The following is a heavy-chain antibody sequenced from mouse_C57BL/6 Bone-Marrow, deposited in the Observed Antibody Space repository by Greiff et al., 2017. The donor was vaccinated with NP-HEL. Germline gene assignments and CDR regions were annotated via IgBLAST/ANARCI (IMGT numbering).Heavy chain of an antibody. CDR3: ARHSHYYSNPPWVAY. CDR1: GFTFSSYG. J-gene: IGHJ3*01. V-gene: IGHV5-6*01. CDR2: ISSGGSYT. D-gene: IGHD2-5*01. Sequence: DVHLVESGGDLVKPGGSLKLSCAASGFTFSSYGMSWVRQTPDKRLEWVATISSGGSYTYYPDSVKGRFTISRDNAKNTLYLQMSSLKSEDTAMYYCARHSHYYSNPPWVAYWGQGTLVTVSA.